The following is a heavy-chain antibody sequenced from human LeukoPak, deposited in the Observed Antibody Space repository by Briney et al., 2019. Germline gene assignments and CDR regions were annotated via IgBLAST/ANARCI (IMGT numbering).Heavy chain of an antibody. Sequence: SETLSLTCTVSGGSISSGDYYWSWIRQPPGKGLEWIGYIYYSGSTYYNPSLKSRVTISVDTSKNQFSLKLSSVIAADTAVYYCARTCSSTSCYKFGYYYYYMDVWGKGTTVTVSS. V-gene: IGHV4-30-4*08. J-gene: IGHJ6*03. CDR1: GGSISSGDYY. CDR3: ARTCSSTSCYKFGYYYYYMDV. D-gene: IGHD2-2*02. CDR2: IYYSGST.